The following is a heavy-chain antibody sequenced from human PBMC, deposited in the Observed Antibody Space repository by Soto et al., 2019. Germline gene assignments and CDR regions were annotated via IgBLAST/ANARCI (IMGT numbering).Heavy chain of an antibody. CDR2: IYYSGST. CDR3: ARDWTTGYYYCGMDV. D-gene: IGHD1-1*01. V-gene: IGHV4-31*03. Sequence: SETLSLTCTVSGGSISSGGYYWSWIRQHPGKGLEWIGYIYYSGSTYYNPSLKSRVTISVDTSKKQFSLKLSSVTAADTAVYYCARDWTTGYYYCGMDVWGQGTTVTVSS. CDR1: GGSISSGGYY. J-gene: IGHJ6*02.